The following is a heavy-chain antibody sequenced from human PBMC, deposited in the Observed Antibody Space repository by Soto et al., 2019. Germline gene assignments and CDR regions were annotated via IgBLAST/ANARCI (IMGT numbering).Heavy chain of an antibody. CDR2: IKSKTDGGTT. Sequence: GSLRLSCAASGFTFSNAWMSWVRQAPGKGLEWVGRIKSKTDGGTTDYAAPVKGRFTISRDDSKNTLYLQMNSLKTEDTAVYYCTTGPLITTDDFDYWGQGTLVTVSS. D-gene: IGHD3-22*01. V-gene: IGHV3-15*01. CDR3: TTGPLITTDDFDY. J-gene: IGHJ4*02. CDR1: GFTFSNAW.